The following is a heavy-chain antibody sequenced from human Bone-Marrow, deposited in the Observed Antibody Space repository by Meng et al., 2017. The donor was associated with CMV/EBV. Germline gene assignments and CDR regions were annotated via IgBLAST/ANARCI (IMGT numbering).Heavy chain of an antibody. CDR3: ARDGSVVVGPLDGYYYGMDV. V-gene: IGHV1-46*01. CDR2: INPSGGST. J-gene: IGHJ6*02. CDR1: GYTFTSYY. D-gene: IGHD3-22*01. Sequence: ASVKVSCKASGYTFTSYYMHWVRQAPGQGLEWMGIINPSGGSTSYAQKFQGRVTMTRDTSTSTVYMELSSLRSADTAVYYCARDGSVVVGPLDGYYYGMDVWGQGTTVTVSS.